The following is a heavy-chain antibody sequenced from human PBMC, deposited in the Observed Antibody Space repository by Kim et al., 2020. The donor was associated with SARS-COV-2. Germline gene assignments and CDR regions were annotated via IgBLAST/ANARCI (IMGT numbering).Heavy chain of an antibody. Sequence: GGSLRLSCAASGFTFSSYGMHWVRQAPGKGLEWVAVISYDGSNKYYADSVKGRFTISRDNSKNTLYLQMNSLRAEDTAVYYCAKGVITTYYYYYGMDVWGQGTTVTVSS. CDR3: AKGVITTYYYYYGMDV. CDR2: ISYDGSNK. D-gene: IGHD3-22*01. J-gene: IGHJ6*02. CDR1: GFTFSSYG. V-gene: IGHV3-30*18.